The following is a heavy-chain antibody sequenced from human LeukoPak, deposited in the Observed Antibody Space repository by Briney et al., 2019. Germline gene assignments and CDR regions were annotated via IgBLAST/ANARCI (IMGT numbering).Heavy chain of an antibody. CDR2: MNPNSGNT. J-gene: IGHJ5*02. V-gene: IGHV1-8*01. CDR1: GYTFTSYD. CDR3: ARTGGGSCYSCNWFDP. D-gene: IGHD2-15*01. Sequence: VASVKVSCKASGYTFTSYDINWVRQATGQGLEWMGWMNPNSGNTGYAQKFQGRVTMTRNTSISTAYMELSSLRSEDTAVYYCARTGGGSCYSCNWFDPWGQGTLVTVSS.